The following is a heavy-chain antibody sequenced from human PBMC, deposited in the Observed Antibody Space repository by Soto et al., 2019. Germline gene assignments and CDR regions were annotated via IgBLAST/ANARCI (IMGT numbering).Heavy chain of an antibody. CDR2: IKSKTDGGTT. Sequence: GGSLRLSCAASGFTFSNAWMSWVRQAPGKGLEWVGRIKSKTDGGTTDYAAPVKGRFTISRDDSKNTLYLQMNSLKTEDTAVYHCTRRRYSGSYLLDYWGQGTLVTVSS. D-gene: IGHD1-26*01. J-gene: IGHJ4*02. CDR3: TRRRYSGSYLLDY. CDR1: GFTFSNAW. V-gene: IGHV3-15*01.